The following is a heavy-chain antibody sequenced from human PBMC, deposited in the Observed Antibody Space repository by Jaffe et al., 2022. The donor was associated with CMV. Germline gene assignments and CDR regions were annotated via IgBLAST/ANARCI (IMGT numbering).Heavy chain of an antibody. CDR3: ARAGPYYVWGSYRYTGAFDI. CDR2: INHSGST. D-gene: IGHD3-16*02. Sequence: QVQLQQWGAGLLKPSETLSLTCAVYGGSFSGYYWSWIRQPPGKGLEWIGEINHSGSTNYNPSLKSRVTISVDTSKNQFSLKLSSVTAADTAVYYCARAGPYYVWGSYRYTGAFDIWGQGTMVTVSS. CDR1: GGSFSGYY. J-gene: IGHJ3*02. V-gene: IGHV4-34*01.